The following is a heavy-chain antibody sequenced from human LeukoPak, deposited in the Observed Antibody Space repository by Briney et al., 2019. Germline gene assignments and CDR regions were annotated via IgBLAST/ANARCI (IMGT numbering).Heavy chain of an antibody. CDR3: VSYGPAHYYYGMDV. Sequence: SQTLSLTCTVSGGSISSGSYYWGWIRQPPGKGLEWIGSIYYSGSTYYNPSLKSRVTISVDTSKNQFSLKLSSVTAADTAVYYCVSYGPAHYYYGMDVWGQGTTVTVSS. CDR2: IYYSGST. CDR1: GGSISSGSYY. J-gene: IGHJ6*02. V-gene: IGHV4-39*07. D-gene: IGHD3-10*01.